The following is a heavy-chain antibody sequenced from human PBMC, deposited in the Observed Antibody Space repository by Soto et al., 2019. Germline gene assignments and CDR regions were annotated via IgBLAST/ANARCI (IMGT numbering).Heavy chain of an antibody. V-gene: IGHV4-59*12. D-gene: IGHD3-10*01. CDR2: IYYGGTT. Sequence: PSETLSLTCTVSGGSFSPNYWSWFRQPPGKGLEWVGDIYYGGTTYYNPSLKSRVTISLETSKNQFSLKLSSVTAADTAVYYCARERGVLLWFGELPALDYWGQGTLVTVSS. CDR1: GGSFSPNY. J-gene: IGHJ4*02. CDR3: ARERGVLLWFGELPALDY.